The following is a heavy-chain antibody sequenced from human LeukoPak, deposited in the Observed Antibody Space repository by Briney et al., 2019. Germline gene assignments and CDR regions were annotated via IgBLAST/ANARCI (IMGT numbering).Heavy chain of an antibody. D-gene: IGHD3-22*01. Sequence: GGSLRLSCAASGFTFSSYSMNWVRQAPGKGLEWVSSISSSSCYIYYADSVKGRFTISRDNAKNSLYLQMNSLRAEDTAVYYCASLALYDSSGYYPYSAPLNYWGQGTLVTVSS. V-gene: IGHV3-21*01. CDR2: ISSSSCYI. J-gene: IGHJ4*02. CDR3: ASLALYDSSGYYPYSAPLNY. CDR1: GFTFSSYS.